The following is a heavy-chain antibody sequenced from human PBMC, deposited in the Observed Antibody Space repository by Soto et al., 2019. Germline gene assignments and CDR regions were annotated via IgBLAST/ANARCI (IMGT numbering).Heavy chain of an antibody. V-gene: IGHV3-23*01. Sequence: PGGSLRLSCAASGFTFSSYAMTWVRQAPGKGLEWVSVISGSGDSTYYADSVKGRFTISRDNSRNTLYLQMNSLKAGDSAKYYCAKEVTSGLYYFDYWGPGTLVTVSS. CDR2: ISGSGDST. J-gene: IGHJ4*02. CDR3: AKEVTSGLYYFDY. CDR1: GFTFSSYA. D-gene: IGHD6-19*01.